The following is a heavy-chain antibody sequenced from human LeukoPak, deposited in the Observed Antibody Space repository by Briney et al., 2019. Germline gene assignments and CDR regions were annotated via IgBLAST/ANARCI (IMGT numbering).Heavy chain of an antibody. Sequence: ASVKVSCKASDYTFTSYGISWVRQAPGQGLEWMGWISAYNGNTNYAQNLQDRVTMTTDTSTGTAYMVLRSLRSDDTAMYYCASGDIVGIDYFDYWGQGTLVTVSS. D-gene: IGHD2-15*01. CDR3: ASGDIVGIDYFDY. J-gene: IGHJ4*02. V-gene: IGHV1-18*01. CDR1: DYTFTSYG. CDR2: ISAYNGNT.